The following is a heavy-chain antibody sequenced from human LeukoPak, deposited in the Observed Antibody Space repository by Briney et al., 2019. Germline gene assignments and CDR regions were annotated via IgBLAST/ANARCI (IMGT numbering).Heavy chain of an antibody. J-gene: IGHJ4*02. CDR3: AREPVHNYGDPPFDY. CDR1: GFTFRSYD. Sequence: PGGSLRLSCAAAGFTFRSYDMSWVRQAPGKGLEWVSYISGSGSSIYYADSVKGRFTVSRDNAKNSLHLQMNSLRADDTALYYCAREPVHNYGDPPFDYWGQGTLVTVSS. D-gene: IGHD5-18*01. CDR2: ISGSGSSI. V-gene: IGHV3-48*03.